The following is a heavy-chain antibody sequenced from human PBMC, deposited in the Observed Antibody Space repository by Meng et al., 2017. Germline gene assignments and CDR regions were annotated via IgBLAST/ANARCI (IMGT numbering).Heavy chain of an antibody. V-gene: IGHV3-23*01. CDR3: AKVYRRDVYGGSGWLDP. D-gene: IGHD5-24*01. CDR2: VSASGAST. Sequence: EVQLLESGGGLVQPGGSLRLSCAASGFSFNNYAMTWVRQAPGKGLEWVSAVSASGASTHYADSVRGRFTISRDNSKNTLYLQMNSLRGEDTAVYSCAKVYRRDVYGGSGWLDPWGQGTLVTVSS. J-gene: IGHJ5*02. CDR1: GFSFNNYA.